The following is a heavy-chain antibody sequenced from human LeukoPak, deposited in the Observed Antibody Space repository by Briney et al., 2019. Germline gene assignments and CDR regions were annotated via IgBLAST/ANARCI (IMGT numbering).Heavy chain of an antibody. Sequence: GGSLRLSCVGSGFNVTTNNMYWVRQAPGKGLECVSAFHAGGGPDYADSVRDRFTISRDNSKNTLYLQMNSLRAEDTAVYFCGRRFCNSCPLDFWGQGTPVTVSS. V-gene: IGHV3-66*04. CDR1: GFNVTTNN. CDR2: FHAGGGP. J-gene: IGHJ4*02. CDR3: GRRFCNSCPLDF. D-gene: IGHD2-21*01.